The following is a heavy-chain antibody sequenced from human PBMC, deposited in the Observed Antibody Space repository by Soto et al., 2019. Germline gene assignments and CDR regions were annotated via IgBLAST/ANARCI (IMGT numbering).Heavy chain of an antibody. J-gene: IGHJ4*02. CDR2: IIPILGIA. Sequence: QVQLVQSGAEVKKPGSSVKVSCKASGGTFSSYTISWVRQAPGQGLEWMGRIIPILGIANYAQKFQGRVTMTADKSTSTAYMELSSLSSEDTAVYYCAGDPVPPFVVVVAATFPWGQGTLVTVSS. CDR1: GGTFSSYT. CDR3: AGDPVPPFVVVVAATFP. V-gene: IGHV1-69*08. D-gene: IGHD2-15*01.